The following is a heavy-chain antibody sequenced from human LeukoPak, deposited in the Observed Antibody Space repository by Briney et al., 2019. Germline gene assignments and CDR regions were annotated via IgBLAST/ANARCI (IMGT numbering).Heavy chain of an antibody. D-gene: IGHD5-12*01. CDR2: IKQDGSEK. V-gene: IGHV3-7*01. CDR1: GFTFSSYW. Sequence: PGGSLRLSCAASGFTFSSYWMSWVRQAPGKGLEWVANIKQDGSEKYYVDSVKGRFTISRDNAKNSLYLQMNSLRAEDTAVYYCARVVAGIVATCAFDIWGQGTMVTVSS. J-gene: IGHJ3*02. CDR3: ARVVAGIVATCAFDI.